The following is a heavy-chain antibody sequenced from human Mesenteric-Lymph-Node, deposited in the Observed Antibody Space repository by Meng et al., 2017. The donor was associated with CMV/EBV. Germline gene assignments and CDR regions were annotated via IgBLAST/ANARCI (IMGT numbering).Heavy chain of an antibody. CDR3: ARPFPSWQSPRLDPFGA. Sequence: SVPGQGNPSDPSSPPRSATRDSISGFSYGGWLRQPPGRGLEWIGIVHYTGSTYYSPSLKSRVTVSVDTSKNQFSLRLTSVTAADTAVYYCARPFPSWQSPRLDPFGAWGQGTLVTVSS. CDR1: RDSISGFSY. V-gene: IGHV4-39*01. CDR2: VHYTGST. D-gene: IGHD6-19*01. J-gene: IGHJ5*02.